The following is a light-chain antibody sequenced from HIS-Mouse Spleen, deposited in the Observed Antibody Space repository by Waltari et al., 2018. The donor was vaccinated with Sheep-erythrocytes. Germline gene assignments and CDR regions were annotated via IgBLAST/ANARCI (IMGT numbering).Light chain of an antibody. J-gene: IGLJ1*01. CDR1: ALPKQY. V-gene: IGLV3-25*03. CDR3: PSADSSGTYV. CDR2: KAS. Sequence: SYELTQPPSVSVSPGQTARITCSGDALPKQYAYWYQQKPGQAPVLVIYKASERPSGIPERFSGSSSGTTVTLTSSGVQEEDEADYYRPSADSSGTYVFGTGTKVTVL.